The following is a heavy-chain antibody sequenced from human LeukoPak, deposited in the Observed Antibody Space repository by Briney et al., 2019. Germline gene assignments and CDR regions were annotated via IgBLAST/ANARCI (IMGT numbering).Heavy chain of an antibody. CDR1: GFTFSSYG. J-gene: IGHJ6*03. CDR3: ARDRQRHKCFSARCYYMDV. Sequence: GGSLRLSCAASGFTFSSYGMHWVRQAPGKGLEWVAFIRYDGSNKYYADSVKGRFTISRDNSKNTLYLQMNSLRAEDTAVYYCARDRQRHKCFSARCYYMDVWGKGTTVTVSS. V-gene: IGHV3-30*02. CDR2: IRYDGSNK. D-gene: IGHD6-6*01.